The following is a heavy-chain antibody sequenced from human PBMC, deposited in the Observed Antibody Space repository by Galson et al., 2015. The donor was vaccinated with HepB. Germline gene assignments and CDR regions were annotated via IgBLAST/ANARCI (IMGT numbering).Heavy chain of an antibody. J-gene: IGHJ5*02. D-gene: IGHD3-22*01. CDR2: IYYSGKT. CDR3: ARSHYYDSSGHRINPMGFDP. Sequence: TLSLTCTVSGDSISSGDYYWSWIRQHPGKGLEWIGYIYYSGKTYCSPSLKSRVTMSIDTSENQFSLKLRSATAADTAVYYCARSHYYDSSGHRINPMGFDPWGQGTLVTVSS. CDR1: GDSISSGDYY. V-gene: IGHV4-31*03.